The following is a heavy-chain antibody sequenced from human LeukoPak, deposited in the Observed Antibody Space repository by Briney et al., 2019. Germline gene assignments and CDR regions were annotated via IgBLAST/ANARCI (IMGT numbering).Heavy chain of an antibody. CDR1: GYTFTSYD. CDR2: IYPGDSDT. J-gene: IGHJ4*02. D-gene: IGHD3-10*01. V-gene: IGHV5-51*01. Sequence: GASVKVSCKASGYTFTSYDINWVRQATGQGLEGMGIIYPGDSDTTYSPSFHGQVTISADKSISNAYLEWSSLKASDTAMYYCARRWFGELGIDDWGQGTLVTVSS. CDR3: ARRWFGELGIDD.